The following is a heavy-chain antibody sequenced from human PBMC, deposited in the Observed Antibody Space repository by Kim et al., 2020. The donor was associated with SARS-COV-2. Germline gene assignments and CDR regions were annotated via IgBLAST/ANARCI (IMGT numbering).Heavy chain of an antibody. CDR3: AKDSVEMATIPLWFFDI. J-gene: IGHJ3*02. V-gene: IGHV3-30*02. Sequence: VKGRFTISRDNSKNTLYLQMNSLRAEDTAVYYCAKDSVEMATIPLWFFDIWGQGTMVTVSS. D-gene: IGHD5-12*01.